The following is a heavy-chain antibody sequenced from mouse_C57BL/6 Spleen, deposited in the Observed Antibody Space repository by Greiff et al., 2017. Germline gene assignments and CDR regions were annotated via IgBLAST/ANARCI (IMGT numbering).Heavy chain of an antibody. J-gene: IGHJ3*01. CDR1: GYAFSSYW. Sequence: QVHVKQSGAELVKPGASVKISCKASGYAFSSYWMNWVKQRPGKGLEWIGQIYPGDGDTNYNGKFKGKATLTADKSSSTAYMQLSSLTSEDSAVYFCARSGVTGVFAYWGQGTLVTVSA. D-gene: IGHD4-1*01. V-gene: IGHV1-80*01. CDR3: ARSGVTGVFAY. CDR2: IYPGDGDT.